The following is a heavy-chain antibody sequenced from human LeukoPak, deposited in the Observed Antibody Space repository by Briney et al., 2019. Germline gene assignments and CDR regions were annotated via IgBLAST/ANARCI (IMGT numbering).Heavy chain of an antibody. D-gene: IGHD1-26*01. CDR3: ARDGLYSGAFDV. V-gene: IGHV3-48*04. J-gene: IGHJ3*01. CDR2: ISSSSTTI. Sequence: GGSLRLSCAASGFTFSRYNMNWLRQAPGMGLEWVSYISSSSTTIYYADSVKGRFTISRDNAKNSLYLQMNSLRAEDTAVYYCARDGLYSGAFDVWGQGTMVTVSS. CDR1: GFTFSRYN.